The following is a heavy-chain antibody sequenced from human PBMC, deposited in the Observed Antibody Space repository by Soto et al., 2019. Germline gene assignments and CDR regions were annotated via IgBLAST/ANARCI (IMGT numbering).Heavy chain of an antibody. Sequence: SQTLSLTCTVSGGSIGSVGPYWSWVRQLPGKGLEWIGHIYYTGSTYYNPSLQSRVSISVDTSKNQFSLKLSSVTAADTAVYYCARDFWSGYGYFDCWGLGTLVTVS. V-gene: IGHV4-31*03. J-gene: IGHJ4*02. CDR2: IYYTGST. D-gene: IGHD3-3*01. CDR1: GGSIGSVGPY. CDR3: ARDFWSGYGYFDC.